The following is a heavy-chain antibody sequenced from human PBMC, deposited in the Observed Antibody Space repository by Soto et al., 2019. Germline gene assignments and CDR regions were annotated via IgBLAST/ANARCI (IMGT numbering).Heavy chain of an antibody. CDR2: IWYDGSNE. V-gene: IGHV3-33*01. J-gene: IGHJ3*02. D-gene: IGHD3-22*01. CDR1: GFSFSSYG. Sequence: QVQLVESGGGVVQPGKSLRLSCAASGFSFSSYGMHWVRQAPGKGLEWVAVIWYDGSNEDYADSVKGRFVISRDNSKNTLYLQMNSLRADDTAVYYCARDRDYYDNSGYALDIWGQGTVVTVSS. CDR3: ARDRDYYDNSGYALDI.